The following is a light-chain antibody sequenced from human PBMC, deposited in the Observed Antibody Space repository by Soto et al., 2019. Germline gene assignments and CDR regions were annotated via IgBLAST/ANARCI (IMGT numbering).Light chain of an antibody. CDR2: STS. CDR1: QSVSSSY. V-gene: IGKV3-20*01. J-gene: IGKJ1*01. Sequence: DIVLTQSPGTLSLSPGERATLSCRASQSVSSSYLAWYQQKPGQAPRLLIYSTSSRATGIPDRFSGSGSGTDFPLTINRVEHEYFAVYYCPKFGGSHWTFGQGTKVEI. CDR3: PKFGGSHWT.